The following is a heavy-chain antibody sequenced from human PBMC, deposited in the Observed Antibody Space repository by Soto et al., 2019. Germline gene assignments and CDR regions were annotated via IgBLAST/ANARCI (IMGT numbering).Heavy chain of an antibody. Sequence: ASVKVSCKASGYTFTSYGISWVRRAPGQVLEWMGWISAYNGNTNYAQKLQGRVTMTTDTSTSTAYMELRSLRSDDTAVYYCARVRELTTVVTHYYYYGMDVWGQGTTVTVSS. CDR2: ISAYNGNT. CDR1: GYTFTSYG. J-gene: IGHJ6*02. CDR3: ARVRELTTVVTHYYYYGMDV. V-gene: IGHV1-18*04. D-gene: IGHD4-17*01.